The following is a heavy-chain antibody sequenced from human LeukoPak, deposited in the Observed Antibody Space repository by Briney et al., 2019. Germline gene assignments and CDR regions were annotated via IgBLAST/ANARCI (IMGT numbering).Heavy chain of an antibody. D-gene: IGHD5-12*01. CDR2: A. CDR3: ARAYSGYDFYDY. J-gene: IGHJ4*02. Sequence: ANYAQKFQGRVTITADESTITAYMEVSSLRSEDTAVYYCARAYSGYDFYDYWGQGSLVTVSS. V-gene: IGHV1-69*01.